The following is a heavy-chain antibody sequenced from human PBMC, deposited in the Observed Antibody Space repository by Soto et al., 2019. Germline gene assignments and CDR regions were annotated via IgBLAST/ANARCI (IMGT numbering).Heavy chain of an antibody. CDR1: GYSISSSNW. D-gene: IGHD6-13*01. CDR3: ARLIAAAGNGVIVNNWFDP. CDR2: IYYSGST. V-gene: IGHV4-28*01. Sequence: QVQLQESGPGLVKPSDTLSLTCAVSGYSISSSNWWGWIRQPPGKGLEWIGYIYYSGSTYYNPSLKSRVTMSVDTSKNQFSLKLSSVTAVDTAVYYCARLIAAAGNGVIVNNWFDPWGQGTLVTVSS. J-gene: IGHJ5*02.